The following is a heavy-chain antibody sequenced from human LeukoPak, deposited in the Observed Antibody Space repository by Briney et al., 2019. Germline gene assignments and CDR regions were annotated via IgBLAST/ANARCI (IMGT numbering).Heavy chain of an antibody. CDR3: ATRDFDF. J-gene: IGHJ4*02. V-gene: IGHV3-30*03. Sequence: PGGSLRLSCVASGFNFRHYGIHWVRQAPGKGPQWVAVISYDGNNTFYADSVKGRFTVFRDNSKNTVFLQMNNLRHGDTALYYCATRDFDFWGQGTLVTVSS. CDR2: ISYDGNNT. CDR1: GFNFRHYG.